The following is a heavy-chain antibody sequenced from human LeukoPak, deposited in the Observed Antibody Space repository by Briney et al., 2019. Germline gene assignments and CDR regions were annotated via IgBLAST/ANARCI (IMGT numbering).Heavy chain of an antibody. Sequence: SETLSLTCTVSGGSISGNYWNWIRQPPGKGLEWIGYIYYSGSTNYNPSLKSRVTISVDTSKNQFSLKLSSVTAADTAVYYCARGDDIVVVPAAISSGWFDPWGQGTLVTVSS. V-gene: IGHV4-59*12. D-gene: IGHD2-2*02. CDR2: IYYSGST. CDR3: ARGDDIVVVPAAISSGWFDP. CDR1: GGSISGNY. J-gene: IGHJ5*02.